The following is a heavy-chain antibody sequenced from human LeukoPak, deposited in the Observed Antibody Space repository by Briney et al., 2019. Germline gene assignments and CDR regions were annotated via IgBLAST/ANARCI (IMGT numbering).Heavy chain of an antibody. J-gene: IGHJ6*03. Sequence: SETLSLTCTVSGGSISSYYWSWIRQPPGKGLEWIGYIYYSGSTNYNPSLKSRVTISVDTSKNQFSLKLSSVTAADTAVYYCARQNYDILTGYYGSYYYYYYMDVWGKGTTVTISS. CDR3: ARQNYDILTGYYGSYYYYYYMDV. D-gene: IGHD3-9*01. CDR1: GGSISSYY. V-gene: IGHV4-59*01. CDR2: IYYSGST.